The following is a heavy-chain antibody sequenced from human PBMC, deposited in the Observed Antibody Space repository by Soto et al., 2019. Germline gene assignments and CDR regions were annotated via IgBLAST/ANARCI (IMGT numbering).Heavy chain of an antibody. V-gene: IGHV3-23*01. CDR1: GFTFSSYA. Sequence: GGSLRLSCAASGFTFSSYAMSWVRQAPGKGLEWVSAISGSGGSTYYADSVKGWFTISRDNSKNTLYLQMNSLRAEDTAVYYCARGTYRRYYYGMDVWGQGTTVTVSS. CDR2: ISGSGGST. D-gene: IGHD4-4*01. J-gene: IGHJ6*02. CDR3: ARGTYRRYYYGMDV.